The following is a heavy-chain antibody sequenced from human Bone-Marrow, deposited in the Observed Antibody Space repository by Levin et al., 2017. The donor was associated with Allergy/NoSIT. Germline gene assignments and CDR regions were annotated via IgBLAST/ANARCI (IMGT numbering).Heavy chain of an antibody. D-gene: IGHD3-22*01. V-gene: IGHV4-39*07. CDR3: ARAPFDNSGYVANFDS. CDR2: MYYSGST. Sequence: SETLSLTCTVSGASVSSSGYFWGWIRQPPGTGLEWIGSMYYSGSTYYNPSLKSRVTMSVDTSKNQFSLKVTSVTAADTAVYFCARAPFDNSGYVANFDSWGQGTLVTVSS. CDR1: GASVSSSGYF. J-gene: IGHJ4*02.